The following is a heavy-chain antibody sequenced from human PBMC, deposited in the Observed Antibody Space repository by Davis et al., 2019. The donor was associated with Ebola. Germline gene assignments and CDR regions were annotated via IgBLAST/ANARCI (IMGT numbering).Heavy chain of an antibody. CDR3: ARGYGDYGR. V-gene: IGHV4-59*11. Sequence: SETLSLTCTVSGGSISSHYWSWIRQPPGKGLEWIGNIYYSGTTNYNPSLESRVTISGDTSKSQFSLKLSSVTAADTAVYYCARGYGDYGRWGQGTLVTVSS. CDR2: IYYSGTT. D-gene: IGHD4-17*01. J-gene: IGHJ4*02. CDR1: GGSISSHY.